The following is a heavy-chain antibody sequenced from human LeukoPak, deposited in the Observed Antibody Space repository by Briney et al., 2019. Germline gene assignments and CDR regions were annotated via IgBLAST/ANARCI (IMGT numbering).Heavy chain of an antibody. CDR3: ASYNYYVGSAAQYNWFDP. D-gene: IGHD3-10*02. CDR2: INQDGSET. Sequence: GGSLRLSCAASGFTFSRYWMTWVRQAPGKGLEWVASINQDGSETYYVDSVKDRFTISRDNAKNSLYLQMNSLRADETAFYYCASYNYYVGSAAQYNWFDPWGQGALVTVSS. V-gene: IGHV3-7*05. CDR1: GFTFSRYW. J-gene: IGHJ5*02.